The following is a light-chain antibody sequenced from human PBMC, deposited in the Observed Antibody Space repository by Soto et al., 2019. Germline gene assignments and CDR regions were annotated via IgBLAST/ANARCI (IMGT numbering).Light chain of an antibody. CDR2: GAS. V-gene: IGKV3-15*01. Sequence: IVVTHSPATLSVSQGERASLSCRASQSVSSNLAWYQQKPGQAPRLLIYGASTRATGIPARFSGSGSGTEFTLTISSLQSEDFAVYYCQQYNNWPRTFGQGTKVDIK. J-gene: IGKJ1*01. CDR1: QSVSSN. CDR3: QQYNNWPRT.